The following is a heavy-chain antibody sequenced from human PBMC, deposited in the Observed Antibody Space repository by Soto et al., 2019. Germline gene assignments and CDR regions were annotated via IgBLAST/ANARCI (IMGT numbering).Heavy chain of an antibody. D-gene: IGHD2-2*02. CDR1: GYSFTSYW. Sequence: GESLKISCKGSGYSFTSYWIGWVRQMPGKGLEWMGIIYPGDSDTRYSPSFQGQVTISADKSISTAYLQWSSLKASDTAMYYCARHHCSSTSCYRGQDYYYYYGMDVWGQGTTVTVSS. CDR3: ARHHCSSTSCYRGQDYYYYYGMDV. CDR2: IYPGDSDT. J-gene: IGHJ6*02. V-gene: IGHV5-51*01.